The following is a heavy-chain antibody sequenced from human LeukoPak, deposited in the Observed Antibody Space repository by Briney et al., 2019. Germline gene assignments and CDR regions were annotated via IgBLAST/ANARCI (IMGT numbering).Heavy chain of an antibody. CDR2: IYYSGST. Sequence: SETLSLTCTVSGGSISSYYWSWIRQPPGKGLEWIGYIYYSGSTNYNPSPKSRVTISVDTSKNQFSLKLSSVTAADTAVYYRARYYDFWSGYYWFDPWGQGTLVTVSS. J-gene: IGHJ5*02. V-gene: IGHV4-59*08. CDR3: ARYYDFWSGYYWFDP. CDR1: GGSISSYY. D-gene: IGHD3-3*01.